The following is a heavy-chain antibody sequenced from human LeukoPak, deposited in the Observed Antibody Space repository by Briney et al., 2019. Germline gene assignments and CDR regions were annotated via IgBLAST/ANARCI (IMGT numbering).Heavy chain of an antibody. D-gene: IGHD3-3*01. CDR1: GFTFTSYS. J-gene: IGHJ4*02. Sequence: PGGSLRLSCAASGFTFTSYSMNWVRQAPGKGLEWVSSISSSSAYMYYADSVKGRFTISRDNAKNSLYLQMNSLRAEDTAVYYCARGGERSLEWLLCYYWGQGTLVTVSS. CDR3: ARGGERSLEWLLCYY. CDR2: ISSSSAYM. V-gene: IGHV3-21*01.